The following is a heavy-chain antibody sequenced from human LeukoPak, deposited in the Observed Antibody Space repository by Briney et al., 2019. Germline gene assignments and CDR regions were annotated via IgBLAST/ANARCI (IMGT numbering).Heavy chain of an antibody. CDR2: IKEDGSEI. J-gene: IGHJ4*02. V-gene: IGHV3-7*01. CDR3: ARDPSRRFDY. Sequence: AGGSLRLSCVASGFSFSNYWMTWVRQAPGKGLEWVANIKEDGSEIHYVESVKGRFTISRDNGKNSLYLQMNTLNAEDTAVYYCARDPSRRFDYWGQGTLVTVSS. D-gene: IGHD6-6*01. CDR1: GFSFSNYW.